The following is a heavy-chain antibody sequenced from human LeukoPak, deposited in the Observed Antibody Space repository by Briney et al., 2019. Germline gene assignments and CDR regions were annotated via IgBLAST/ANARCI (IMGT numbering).Heavy chain of an antibody. Sequence: GGSLRLSCAASGLTGSHNYVSWVRQAPGRGLEWVSAIHTSGDTCYADSVKGRFTISRDTSKNTLYLQINSLRVEDTAVYYCIVLGDSNHWGQGTLVTVSS. D-gene: IGHD4-17*01. J-gene: IGHJ5*02. CDR3: IVLGDSNH. CDR1: GLTGSHNY. CDR2: IHTSGDT. V-gene: IGHV3-53*01.